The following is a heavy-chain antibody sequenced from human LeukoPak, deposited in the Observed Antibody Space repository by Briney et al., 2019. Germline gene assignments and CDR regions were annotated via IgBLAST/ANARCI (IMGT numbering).Heavy chain of an antibody. D-gene: IGHD3-22*01. CDR3: ASSLTYYDSSGYLGSYMDV. CDR2: INHSGST. Sequence: SETLSLTCAVYGGSFSGYYWSWIRQPPGKGLEWIGEINHSGSTNYNPSLKSRVTISVDTSKNQVSLKLSSVTAADTAVYYCASSLTYYDSSGYLGSYMDVWGKGTTVTVSS. V-gene: IGHV4-34*01. CDR1: GGSFSGYY. J-gene: IGHJ6*03.